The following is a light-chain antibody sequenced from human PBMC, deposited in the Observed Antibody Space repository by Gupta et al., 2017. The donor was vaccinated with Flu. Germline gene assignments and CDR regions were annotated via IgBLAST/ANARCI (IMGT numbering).Light chain of an antibody. Sequence: DLQMTQSPSTLSASVGDRVTITCRASQNINSWLAWYQQKPGKAPKLLIYKASSLESGVPSRFSGSESGTEFTLTINCLQPDDFATYYCQQYGSYSLFTFGPGTTVDFK. CDR3: QQYGSYSLFT. J-gene: IGKJ3*01. V-gene: IGKV1-5*03. CDR2: KAS. CDR1: QNINSW.